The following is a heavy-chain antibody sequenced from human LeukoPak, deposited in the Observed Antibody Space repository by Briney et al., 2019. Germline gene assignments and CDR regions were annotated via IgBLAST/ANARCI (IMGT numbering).Heavy chain of an antibody. CDR1: GGSFSGYY. D-gene: IGHD3-10*01. J-gene: IGHJ4*02. V-gene: IGHV4-34*01. CDR3: ARGSPMVR. CDR2: INHSGST. Sequence: PSETLSLTCAVYGGSFSGYYWSWIRQPPGKGLEWIGEINHSGSTNYNPSLKSRVTISVDTSKNQFSLKLSSVTAADTAVYYCARGSPMVRWGQGTLVTVSS.